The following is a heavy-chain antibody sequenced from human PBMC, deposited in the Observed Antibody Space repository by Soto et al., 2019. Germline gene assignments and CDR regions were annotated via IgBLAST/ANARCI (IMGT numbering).Heavy chain of an antibody. CDR3: AGDGYCSGGSCLYYFDY. CDR1: GGTFSSYT. J-gene: IGHJ4*02. D-gene: IGHD2-15*01. V-gene: IGHV1-69*04. Sequence: ASVKVSCKASGGTFSSYTISWVRQAPGQGLEWMGRIIPILGIANYAQKFQGRVTITGDKSTGTAYMELGSLRSEDTAVYYCAGDGYCSGGSCLYYFDYWGQGTLVTVSS. CDR2: IIPILGIA.